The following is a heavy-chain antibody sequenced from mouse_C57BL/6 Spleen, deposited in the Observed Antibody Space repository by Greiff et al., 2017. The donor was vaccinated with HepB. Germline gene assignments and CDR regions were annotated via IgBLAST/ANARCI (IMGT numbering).Heavy chain of an antibody. Sequence: VQLQQSGAELVKPGASVKISCKASGYAFSSYWMNWVKQRPGKGLEWIGQIYPGDGDTNYNGKFKGKATLTADKSSSTAYMQLSSLTSEDSAVYFCARRGLITTVVEREYYFDYWGQGTTLTVSS. V-gene: IGHV1-80*01. CDR1: GYAFSSYW. D-gene: IGHD1-1*01. J-gene: IGHJ2*01. CDR2: IYPGDGDT. CDR3: ARRGLITTVVEREYYFDY.